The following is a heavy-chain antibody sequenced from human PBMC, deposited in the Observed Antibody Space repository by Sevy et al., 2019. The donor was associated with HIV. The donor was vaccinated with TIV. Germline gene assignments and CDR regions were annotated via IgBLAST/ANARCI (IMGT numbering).Heavy chain of an antibody. Sequence: ASVKVSCKASGYTFISYYIHWVRQAPGQGHEWMGMINPTGGSTTYAQMFQGRVTMTRDTSTSTVYMELSSLRSDDMAVYYCAREALASSGLDAFDIWGQGTTVTVSS. V-gene: IGHV1-46*01. CDR1: GYTFISYY. CDR2: INPTGGST. J-gene: IGHJ3*02. CDR3: AREALASSGLDAFDI. D-gene: IGHD3-22*01.